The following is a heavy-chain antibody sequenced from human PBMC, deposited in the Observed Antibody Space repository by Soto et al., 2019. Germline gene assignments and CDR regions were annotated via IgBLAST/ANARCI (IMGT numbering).Heavy chain of an antibody. D-gene: IGHD3-22*01. CDR2: ISGSGGST. CDR3: AKDAPQISYYYDSSGYYSLDY. J-gene: IGHJ4*02. Sequence: ASVKVSCKASGGTFSSYAMSWVRQAPGKGLEWVSAISGSGGSTYYADSVKGRFTISRDNSKNTLYLQMNSLRAEDTAVYYCAKDAPQISYYYDSSGYYSLDYWGQGTLVTVSS. V-gene: IGHV3-23*01. CDR1: GGTFSSYA.